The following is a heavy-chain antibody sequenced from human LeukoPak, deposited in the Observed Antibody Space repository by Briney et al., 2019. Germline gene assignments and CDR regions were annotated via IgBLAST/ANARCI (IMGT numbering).Heavy chain of an antibody. CDR3: ARDRGYDFWSGWPEFDP. Sequence: SETLSLTCTVSGGSISSYYWSWIRQPAGKGLEWIGRIYTSGSTNYNPSLKSRVTMSVDTSKNQFSLKLSSVTAADTAVYYCARDRGYDFWSGWPEFDPWGQGTLVTVSS. CDR2: IYTSGST. J-gene: IGHJ5*02. CDR1: GGSISSYY. D-gene: IGHD3-3*01. V-gene: IGHV4-4*07.